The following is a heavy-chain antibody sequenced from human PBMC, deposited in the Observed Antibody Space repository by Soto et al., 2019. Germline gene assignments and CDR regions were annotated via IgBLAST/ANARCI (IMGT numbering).Heavy chain of an antibody. CDR1: GGTFSSYA. V-gene: IGHV1-69*01. CDR3: ARAACGGDCYSDY. D-gene: IGHD2-21*02. Sequence: QVQLVQSGAEVKKPGSSVKVSCKASGGTFSSYAISWVRQAPGQGLEWMGGIIPIFGTANYAQKFQGRVTITADESTSTAYMEPRSLRSEDTAVYYCARAACGGDCYSDYWGQGTLVTVSS. CDR2: IIPIFGTA. J-gene: IGHJ4*02.